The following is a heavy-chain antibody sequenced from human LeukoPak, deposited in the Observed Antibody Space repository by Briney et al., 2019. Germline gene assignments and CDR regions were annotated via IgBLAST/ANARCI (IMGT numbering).Heavy chain of an antibody. V-gene: IGHV3-23*01. Sequence: GGSLRLYSAASGLTFSSFAMAWGRQAPGKGLERGSSISVDGTTYYADSVKGRFTISRDNSRDTFFLEMNSLRAEDTALYYCVASSSRSCYGDRFDPWGQGTLVTVSS. CDR3: VASSSRSCYGDRFDP. J-gene: IGHJ5*02. D-gene: IGHD2-2*01. CDR2: ISVDGTT. CDR1: GLTFSSFA.